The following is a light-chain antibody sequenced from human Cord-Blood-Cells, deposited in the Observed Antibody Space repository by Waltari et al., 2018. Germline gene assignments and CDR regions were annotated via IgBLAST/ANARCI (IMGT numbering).Light chain of an antibody. CDR1: SSDVGSYNL. CDR3: CSYAGSSTWV. CDR2: EGS. J-gene: IGLJ3*02. V-gene: IGLV2-23*01. Sequence: QSALPQPAPVSGSPGQSITISCTRTSSDVGSYNLVSWYQQHPGKAPKLMIYEGSKRPSGVSNRFSGSKSGNTASLTISGLQAEDEADYYCCSYAGSSTWVFGGGTKLTVL.